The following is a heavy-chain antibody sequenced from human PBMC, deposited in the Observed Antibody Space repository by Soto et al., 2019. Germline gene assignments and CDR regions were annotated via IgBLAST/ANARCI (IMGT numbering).Heavy chain of an antibody. J-gene: IGHJ4*02. Sequence: ASVKVSCKASGYIFTSYYIHWVRQAPGQGLEWMGIINPSGGTTTYAQKFQGRVTMTRDTSTSTVYMELSSLRSEDTAVYYCARGPATAPDAYWGLGTLVTVSS. D-gene: IGHD2-2*01. CDR3: ARGPATAPDAY. CDR2: INPSGGTT. V-gene: IGHV1-46*01. CDR1: GYIFTSYY.